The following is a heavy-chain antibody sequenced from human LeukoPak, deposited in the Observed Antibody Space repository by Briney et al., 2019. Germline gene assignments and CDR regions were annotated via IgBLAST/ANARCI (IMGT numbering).Heavy chain of an antibody. V-gene: IGHV3-30*09. CDR1: GFTFSSYA. J-gene: IGHJ4*02. Sequence: GGSLRLSCAASGFTFSSYAMHWVRQAPGKGLEWVAVISYDGSNKYYADSVKGRFAISRDNSKNTLYLQMNSLRAEDTAVYYCARDPRWPRVLDYWGQGTLVTVSS. CDR2: ISYDGSNK. D-gene: IGHD5-12*01. CDR3: ARDPRWPRVLDY.